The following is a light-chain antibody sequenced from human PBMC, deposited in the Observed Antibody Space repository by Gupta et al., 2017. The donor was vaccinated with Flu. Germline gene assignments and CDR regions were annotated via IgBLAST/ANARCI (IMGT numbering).Light chain of an antibody. V-gene: IGKV4-1*01. CDR3: QQYYSTPPT. CDR2: WAS. CDR1: QSVLYSSNNKNY. J-gene: IGKJ2*01. Sequence: NCKSSQSVLYSSNNKNYLAWYQQKPGQPPKLLIYWASTRESGVPDRFSGSGSGTDFTLTISSLQAEDVAVYYCQQYYSTPPTFGQGTQLEIK.